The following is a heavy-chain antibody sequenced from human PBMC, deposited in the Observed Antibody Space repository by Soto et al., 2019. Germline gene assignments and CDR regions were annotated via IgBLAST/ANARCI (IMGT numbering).Heavy chain of an antibody. CDR1: GFTFDDYT. D-gene: IGHD4-4*01. Sequence: AGGSLRLSCAASGFTFDDYTMHWVRQAPGKGLEWVSLISWDGGSTYYADSVKGRFTISRDNSKNSLYLQMNSLRTEDTALYYCAKDLEYSKSRHPSDNWFDPWGQGTLVTVSS. CDR2: ISWDGGST. J-gene: IGHJ5*02. V-gene: IGHV3-43*01. CDR3: AKDLEYSKSRHPSDNWFDP.